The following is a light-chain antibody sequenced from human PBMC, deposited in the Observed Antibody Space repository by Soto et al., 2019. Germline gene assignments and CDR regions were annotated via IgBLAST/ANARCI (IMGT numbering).Light chain of an antibody. J-gene: IGLJ1*01. CDR1: SSDVGGYDF. V-gene: IGLV2-14*01. CDR2: EAT. Sequence: QSALTQPASVSGSPGQSITISCTGTSSDVGGYDFVSWYRQYPGQAPKILIYEATHRPTGLPDRFSVSKSGNTASLTISGLQADDEADYYCSSYTITSSPVFGPWTKVTVL. CDR3: SSYTITSSPV.